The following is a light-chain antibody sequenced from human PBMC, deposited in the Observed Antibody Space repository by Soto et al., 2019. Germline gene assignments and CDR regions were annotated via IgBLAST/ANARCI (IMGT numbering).Light chain of an antibody. J-gene: IGLJ3*02. CDR3: SSYASGTNVL. CDR2: DVN. V-gene: IGLV2-14*03. Sequence: QSALTQPASVSGSPGQSITISCTGTSSDVGGYNYVSWYQHLPGKAPKLMISDVNKRPSGVSTRFSGSKSGNTASLTISGLQAEDEADYYCSSYASGTNVLFGGGTKVTVL. CDR1: SSDVGGYNY.